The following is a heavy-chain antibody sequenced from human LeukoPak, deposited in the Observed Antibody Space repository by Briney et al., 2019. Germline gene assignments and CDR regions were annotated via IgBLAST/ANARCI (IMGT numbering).Heavy chain of an antibody. Sequence: ASVKVSCKASGYTFTSYGINWVRQAPGQGLEWMGWISAYSGGTNSAQKFQGRVTMTSDTSITTAYMELSRLRSDDTALFYCARASYDSSDFEYFQHWGQGTLVTVSS. J-gene: IGHJ1*01. CDR1: GYTFTSYG. V-gene: IGHV1-2*02. D-gene: IGHD3-22*01. CDR3: ARASYDSSDFEYFQH. CDR2: ISAYSGGT.